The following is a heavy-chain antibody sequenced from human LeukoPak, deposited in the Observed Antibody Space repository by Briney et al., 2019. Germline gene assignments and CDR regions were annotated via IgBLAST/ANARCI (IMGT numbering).Heavy chain of an antibody. V-gene: IGHV1-8*01. CDR1: GYTFSNYD. D-gene: IGHD2-2*01. CDR2: MNPESGST. CDR3: TRAIRHQLLSDY. Sequence: ASVKVSCKASGYTFSNYDITWVRQATGQGPEWMGWMNPESGSTGYAQKFQGRVTMTRDSSITTACMELSSLRFEDTAVYYCTRAIRHQLLSDYWGQGTLVAVSS. J-gene: IGHJ4*02.